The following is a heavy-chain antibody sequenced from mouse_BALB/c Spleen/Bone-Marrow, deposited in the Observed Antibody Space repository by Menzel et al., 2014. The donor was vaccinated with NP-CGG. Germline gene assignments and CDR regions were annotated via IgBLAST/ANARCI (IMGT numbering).Heavy chain of an antibody. Sequence: EVHLVESGGGLVKPGGSLKLSCAASGFTFSSYAMSWVRQTPEKRLEWVATISSGGSYTYYPDSVKGRFTISRDNAKNTLYLQMSSLRSEDTAMYYCARFITTVVYFDYRGQGTTLTVSS. D-gene: IGHD1-1*01. V-gene: IGHV5-9-3*01. CDR3: ARFITTVVYFDY. J-gene: IGHJ2*01. CDR2: ISSGGSYT. CDR1: GFTFSSYA.